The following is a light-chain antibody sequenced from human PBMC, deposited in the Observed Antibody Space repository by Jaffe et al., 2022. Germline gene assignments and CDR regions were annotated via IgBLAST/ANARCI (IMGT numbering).Light chain of an antibody. J-gene: IGLJ3*02. CDR1: YSDVGGYNF. CDR3: CSYVGNYHLE. Sequence: QSALTQPRSVSGSLGQSVTISCTGTYSDVGGYNFVSWHQHQPGKAPKLIIYDVTKRPSGVPDRFSGSKSGNTASLTISGLQAEDEADYYCCSYVGNYHLEFGGGTKLTVL. V-gene: IGLV2-11*01. CDR2: DVT.